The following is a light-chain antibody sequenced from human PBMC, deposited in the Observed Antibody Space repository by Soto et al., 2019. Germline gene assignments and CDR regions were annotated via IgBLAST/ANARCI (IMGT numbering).Light chain of an antibody. J-gene: IGKJ1*01. Sequence: EIVMTQSPATLSVFSGEKATLSCRASQGVSSNLAWYQQKPGQAPRLLIYGASTRATGIPARFSGSGSGTEFTLTISSLQSEDFAVYYCQQYNNWPPWTFGQGTKVEIK. CDR3: QQYNNWPPWT. CDR1: QGVSSN. CDR2: GAS. V-gene: IGKV3-15*01.